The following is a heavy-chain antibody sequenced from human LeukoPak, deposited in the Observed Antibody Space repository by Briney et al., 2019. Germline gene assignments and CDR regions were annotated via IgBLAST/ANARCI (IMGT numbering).Heavy chain of an antibody. CDR2: INHSGST. CDR3: ARGRYNYYDSS. V-gene: IGHV4-34*01. Sequence: PSETLSLTCTISGGSFSTYYWTWIRQPPGKGLEWIGEINHSGSTNYNPSLKSRVTISVDTSKNQFSLKLSSVTAADTAVYYCARGRYNYYDSSWGQGTLVTVSS. CDR1: GGSFSTYY. D-gene: IGHD3-22*01. J-gene: IGHJ4*02.